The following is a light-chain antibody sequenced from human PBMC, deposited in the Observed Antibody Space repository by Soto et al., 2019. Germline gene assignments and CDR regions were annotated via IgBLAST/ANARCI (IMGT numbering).Light chain of an antibody. Sequence: DIQLTQSPSFLSASVGDIVTITCRASQGIDTYLAWYQQKPGKAPKLLIYAASILQSGVPSRFSSSGSGTEFTLTISSLQPEDFATYYCQQLNSYPFIFGQGTRLEIK. CDR1: QGIDTY. CDR3: QQLNSYPFI. CDR2: AAS. V-gene: IGKV1-9*01. J-gene: IGKJ5*01.